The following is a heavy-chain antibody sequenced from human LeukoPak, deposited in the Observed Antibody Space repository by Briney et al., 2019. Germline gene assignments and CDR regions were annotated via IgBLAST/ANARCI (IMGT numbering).Heavy chain of an antibody. CDR3: ASPGDYSHHCFQH. CDR1: GFTFSDYW. D-gene: IGHD4-11*01. Sequence: GGSLRLSCSASGFTFSDYWMSWVRQAPGKGLEWVANIRQDGSERYYVDSVKGRFTISRDNAKNSLYLQMNSLRAEDTAVYYCASPGDYSHHCFQHWGQGTLVTVSS. J-gene: IGHJ1*01. CDR2: IRQDGSER. V-gene: IGHV3-7*01.